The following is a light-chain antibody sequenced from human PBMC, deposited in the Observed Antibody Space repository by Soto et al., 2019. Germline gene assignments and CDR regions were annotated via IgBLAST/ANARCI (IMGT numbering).Light chain of an antibody. V-gene: IGLV1-40*01. CDR3: QSYESSLSGSYV. CDR2: DNT. J-gene: IGLJ1*01. Sequence: QSVLTQPPSVSGAPGQGITISCTGSSSNIGAGYDVHWYQQLPGTAPKLLIYDNTNRPSGVPDRFSGSKSGTSASLAITGLQAEDEADYYCQSYESSLSGSYVFGTGTKVTVL. CDR1: SSNIGAGYD.